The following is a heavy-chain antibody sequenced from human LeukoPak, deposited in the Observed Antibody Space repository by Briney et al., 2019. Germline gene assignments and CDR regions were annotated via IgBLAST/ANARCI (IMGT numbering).Heavy chain of an antibody. J-gene: IGHJ4*02. D-gene: IGHD3/OR15-3a*01. CDR1: GVSISSSNSY. V-gene: IGHV4-39*01. CDR2: IYYSGNT. Sequence: PSETLSLTCTVSGVSISSSNSYWGWIRQPPGKGLEWIVSIYYSGNTYYNASLKSQVSISIHTSKNQFSLRLTSVTAADTAVYYCARQTGSGLFILPGGQGTLVTVSS. CDR3: ARQTGSGLFILP.